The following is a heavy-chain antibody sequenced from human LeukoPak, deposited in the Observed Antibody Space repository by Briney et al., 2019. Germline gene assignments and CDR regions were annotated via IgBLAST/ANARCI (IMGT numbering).Heavy chain of an antibody. CDR1: GGSISSYY. CDR3: ARQYCSGGSCYEYYFDY. J-gene: IGHJ4*02. CDR2: IYYSGST. Sequence: SETLSRTCTVSGGSISSYYWSWIRQPPGQGLEWIGYIYYSGSTNYNPSLKSRVTISVDTSKNQFSLKLSSVTAADTAVYYCARQYCSGGSCYEYYFDYWGQGTLVTVSS. V-gene: IGHV4-59*08. D-gene: IGHD2-15*01.